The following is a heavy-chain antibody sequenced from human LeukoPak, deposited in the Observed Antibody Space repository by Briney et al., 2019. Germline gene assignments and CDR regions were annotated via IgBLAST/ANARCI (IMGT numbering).Heavy chain of an antibody. D-gene: IGHD6-19*01. CDR3: ARAQWLVFNWFDP. V-gene: IGHV1-69*13. Sequence: ASVKVSCKASGGTFSSYAISWVRQAPGQGLEWMGGIIPIFGTANYAQKFQGRVTITADESTSTAYMELSGLRSEDTAVYYCARAQWLVFNWFDPWGQGTLVTVSS. CDR2: IIPIFGTA. J-gene: IGHJ5*02. CDR1: GGTFSSYA.